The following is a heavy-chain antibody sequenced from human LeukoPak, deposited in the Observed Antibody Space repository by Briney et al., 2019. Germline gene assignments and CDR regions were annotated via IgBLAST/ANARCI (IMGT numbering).Heavy chain of an antibody. V-gene: IGHV4-61*02. CDR3: AREAVFNWFDP. J-gene: IGHJ5*02. CDR1: GGSISSGSYY. CDR2: IYTSGST. Sequence: PSQTVSLTCTVSGGSISSGSYYWSWIRQPAGKGLEWIGRIYTSGSTNYNPSLKSRVTISVDTSKNQLSLKLSSVTAADTAVYYCAREAVFNWFDPWGQGTLVTVSS.